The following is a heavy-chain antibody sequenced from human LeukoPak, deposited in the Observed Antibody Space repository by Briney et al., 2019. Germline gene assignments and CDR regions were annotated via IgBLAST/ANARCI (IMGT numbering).Heavy chain of an antibody. CDR2: ISGSGGST. CDR1: GGSISSYY. CDR3: AKSLSSVRPKGCSGGSCYPYYYYGMDV. V-gene: IGHV3-23*01. D-gene: IGHD2-15*01. J-gene: IGHJ6*02. Sequence: PSETLSLTCTVSGGSISSYYWSWVRQAPGKGLEWVSAISGSGGSTYYADSVKGRFTISRDNSKNTLYLQMNSLRAEDTAVYYCAKSLSSVRPKGCSGGSCYPYYYYGMDVWGQGTTVTVSS.